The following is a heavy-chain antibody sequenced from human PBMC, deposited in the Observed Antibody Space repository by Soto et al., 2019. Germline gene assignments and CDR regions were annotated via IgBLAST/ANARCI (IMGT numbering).Heavy chain of an antibody. V-gene: IGHV3-23*01. CDR3: XSGWVVVAATGILDY. D-gene: IGHD2-15*01. Sequence: EVQLLESGGGLVQPGGSLRLSCAASGFTFSSYAMSWVRQAPGKGLEWVSAISGSGGSTYYADSVKGRFTISRDNSKNXXXLQXXXXXXXXXXXXXXXSGWVVVAATGILDYWGQGTLVTVSS. CDR2: ISGSGGST. J-gene: IGHJ4*02. CDR1: GFTFSSYA.